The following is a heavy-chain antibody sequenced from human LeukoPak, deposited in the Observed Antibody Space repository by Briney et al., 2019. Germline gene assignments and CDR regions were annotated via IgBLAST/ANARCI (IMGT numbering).Heavy chain of an antibody. V-gene: IGHV1-18*01. J-gene: IGHJ4*02. CDR1: GFDFTSYG. CDR2: IRPYNGDT. CDR3: ARGATNYLDY. Sequence: ASVKVSCKASGFDFTSYGISLVRQAPGQGLEWMGWIRPYNGDTNPAQKLQGRLTMTADTSTNTAYMELRSLRSDDTAMYYCARGATNYLDYWGQGTLVTVSS. D-gene: IGHD4-4*01.